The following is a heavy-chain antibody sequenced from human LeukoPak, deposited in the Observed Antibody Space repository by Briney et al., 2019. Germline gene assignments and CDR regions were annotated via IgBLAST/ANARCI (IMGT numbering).Heavy chain of an antibody. CDR2: IYYSGST. Sequence: PSETLSLTCTVSGGSISSGGYYWSWIRQHPGKGLEWIGYIYYSGSTYYNPSLKSRVTISVDTSKNQFSLKLSSVTAADTAVYYCARSERGYSGYDSSFDYWGQGTLVTVSS. D-gene: IGHD5-12*01. V-gene: IGHV4-31*03. CDR1: GGSISSGGYY. CDR3: ARSERGYSGYDSSFDY. J-gene: IGHJ4*02.